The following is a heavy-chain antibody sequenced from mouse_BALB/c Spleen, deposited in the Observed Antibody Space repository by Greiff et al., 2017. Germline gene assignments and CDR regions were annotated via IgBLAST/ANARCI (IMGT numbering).Heavy chain of an antibody. D-gene: IGHD2-1*01. V-gene: IGHV1S81*02. CDR1: GYTFTSYY. Sequence: QVQLQQSGAELVKPGASVKLSCKASGYTFTSYYMYWVKQRPGQGLEWIGEINPSNGGTNFNEKFKSKATLTVDKSSSTAYMQLSSLTSEDSAVYYCTRLGGNYEGYAMDYWGQGTSVTVSS. CDR2: INPSNGGT. J-gene: IGHJ4*01. CDR3: TRLGGNYEGYAMDY.